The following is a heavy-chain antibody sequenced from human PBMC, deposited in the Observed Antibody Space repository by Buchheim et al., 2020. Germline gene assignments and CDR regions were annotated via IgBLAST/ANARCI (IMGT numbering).Heavy chain of an antibody. D-gene: IGHD3-16*02. J-gene: IGHJ4*02. CDR3: ASWFLRLGELSPTPTDY. CDR2: ISSSSSYI. CDR1: GFTFSSYS. V-gene: IGHV3-21*01. Sequence: EVQLVESGGGLVKPGGSLRLSCAASGFTFSSYSMNWVRQAPGKGLEWVSSISSSSSYIYYADSVKGRFTISRDNAKNSLYLQMNSLRAEDTAVYYCASWFLRLGELSPTPTDYWGQGTL.